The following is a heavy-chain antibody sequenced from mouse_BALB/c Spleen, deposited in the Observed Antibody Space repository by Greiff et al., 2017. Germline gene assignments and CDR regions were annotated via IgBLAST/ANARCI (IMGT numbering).Heavy chain of an antibody. CDR2: IWSGGST. CDR3: ARDYRYDVGYFDV. CDR1: GFSLTSYG. Sequence: VKLVESGPGLVQPSQSLSITCTVSGFSLTSYGVHWVRQSPGKGLEWLGVIWSGGSTDYNAAFISRLSISKDNSKSQVFFKMNSLQANDTAIYYCARDYRYDVGYFDVWGAGTTVTVSS. D-gene: IGHD2-14*01. J-gene: IGHJ1*01. V-gene: IGHV2-2*02.